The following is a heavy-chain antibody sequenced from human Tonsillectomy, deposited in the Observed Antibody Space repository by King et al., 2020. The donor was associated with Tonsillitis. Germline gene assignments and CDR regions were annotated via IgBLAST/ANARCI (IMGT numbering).Heavy chain of an antibody. CDR2: INAGNGNT. V-gene: IGHV1-3*01. Sequence: QLVQSGADVKKPGASVKVSCKASGYTFTSYAIHWVRQAPGQRLEWMGWINAGNGNTKYSQKFQGRVTISRDTSASTAYMEVCSLRSEDTAVYYCARDLHREYYFYYMDVWGKGTTVTVSS. CDR3: ARDLHREYYFYYMDV. J-gene: IGHJ6*03. CDR1: GYTFTSYA.